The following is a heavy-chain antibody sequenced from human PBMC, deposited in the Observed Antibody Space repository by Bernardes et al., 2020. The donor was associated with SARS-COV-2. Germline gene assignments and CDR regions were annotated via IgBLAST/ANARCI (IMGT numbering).Heavy chain of an antibody. D-gene: IGHD2-2*01. J-gene: IGHJ5*02. V-gene: IGHV1-24*01. CDR3: ATGRAAIWSNWFDP. Sequence: ASVKVSCKVSGYTLTNLSMHWVRQAPGKGLEWMGCFDAEDGETIYAQKFQGRVTMTEDTSTDTAYMELSSLRSEDTAVYYCATGRAAIWSNWFDPWGQGTLVTVSS. CDR1: GYTLTNLS. CDR2: FDAEDGET.